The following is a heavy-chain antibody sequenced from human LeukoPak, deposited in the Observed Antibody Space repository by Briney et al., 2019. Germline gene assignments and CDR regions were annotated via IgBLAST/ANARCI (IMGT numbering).Heavy chain of an antibody. CDR2: ISYDGSNK. CDR3: ARGGVAPYASGIDFDY. CDR1: RFTFSSYA. J-gene: IGHJ4*02. D-gene: IGHD3-10*01. V-gene: IGHV3-30*04. Sequence: GGSLRLSCAASRFTFSSYAMHWVRQAPGKGLEWVAVISYDGSNKYYADSVKGRFTISRDNAKNSLYLQMNSLRAEDAAVYYCARGGVAPYASGIDFDYWGQGTLVTVSS.